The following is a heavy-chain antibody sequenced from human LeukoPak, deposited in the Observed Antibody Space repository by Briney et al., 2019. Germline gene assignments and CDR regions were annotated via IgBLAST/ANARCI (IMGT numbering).Heavy chain of an antibody. Sequence: SETLSLTCTVSGDSISSSSSYWGWIRQPPGEGLEWIGSIYYSGSTYYNPSLKSRVTISVDKSKNQFSLKLSSVTAADTAVYYCARDHYYDSSGYYVYDAFDIWGQGTMVTVSS. V-gene: IGHV4-39*07. J-gene: IGHJ3*02. D-gene: IGHD3-22*01. CDR2: IYYSGST. CDR3: ARDHYYDSSGYYVYDAFDI. CDR1: GDSISSSSSY.